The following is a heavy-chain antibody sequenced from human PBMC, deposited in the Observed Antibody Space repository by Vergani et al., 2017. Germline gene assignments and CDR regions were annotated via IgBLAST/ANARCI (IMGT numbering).Heavy chain of an antibody. D-gene: IGHD3-16*02. Sequence: QVQLAQSGAEVKKPGSSVKVSCKASGGTFSSYAISWVRQAPGQGLEWMGGIFPIFGTANYAQKFQGRVTITADESTSTAYMELSSLRSEDTAVYYCARPDDYVWGSYRYSVLSYWGQGTLVTVSS. CDR1: GGTFSSYA. CDR3: ARPDDYVWGSYRYSVLSY. CDR2: IFPIFGTA. J-gene: IGHJ4*02. V-gene: IGHV1-69*12.